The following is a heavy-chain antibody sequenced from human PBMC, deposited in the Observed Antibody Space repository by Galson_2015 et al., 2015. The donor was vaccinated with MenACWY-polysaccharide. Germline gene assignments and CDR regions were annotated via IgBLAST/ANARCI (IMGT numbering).Heavy chain of an antibody. V-gene: IGHV4-31*03. Sequence: TLSLTCPVSGDSITSGGYFWSWLRQHPGEGLEWIASISYDGGTYYNPSLKSGVTISVDTPKNQFSLKLYSVTAADPAVYYCARGGRAFSNRNWFDPWGQGTLVTVSS. CDR3: ARGGRAFSNRNWFDP. CDR2: ISYDGGT. D-gene: IGHD3-16*01. J-gene: IGHJ5*02. CDR1: GDSITSGGYF.